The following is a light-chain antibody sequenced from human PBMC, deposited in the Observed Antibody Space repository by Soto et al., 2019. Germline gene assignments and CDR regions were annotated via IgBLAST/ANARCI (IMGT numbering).Light chain of an antibody. CDR3: QQRSHWPLLT. CDR1: QSVSSY. CDR2: DAS. Sequence: EIVLTQSPATLSLSPGERATLSCRASQSVSSYLAWYQQKPGQAPRLLIYDASNRATGIPARFSGSGSGTDFTLTISSLEPEDFAVYYCQQRSHWPLLTFGGGTKVELK. J-gene: IGKJ4*01. V-gene: IGKV3-11*01.